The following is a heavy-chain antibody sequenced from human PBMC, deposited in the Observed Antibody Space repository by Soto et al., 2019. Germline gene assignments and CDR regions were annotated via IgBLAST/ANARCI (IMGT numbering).Heavy chain of an antibody. J-gene: IGHJ4*02. CDR1: GGSFSGYY. CDR3: ARLLGYCSSTSCYAVGGDFDY. V-gene: IGHV4-34*01. Sequence: QVQLQQWGAGLLKPSETLSLTCAVYGGSFSGYYWSWIRQPPGKGLEWIGEINHSGSTNYNPSLKSRVTISVDTSKNQFSLKLSSVTAADTAVYYCARLLGYCSSTSCYAVGGDFDYWGQGTLVTVSS. CDR2: INHSGST. D-gene: IGHD2-2*01.